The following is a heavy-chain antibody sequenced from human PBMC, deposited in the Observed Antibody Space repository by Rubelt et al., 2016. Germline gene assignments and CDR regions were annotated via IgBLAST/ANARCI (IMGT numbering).Heavy chain of an antibody. CDR2: IIPIFGTA. D-gene: IGHD3-22*01. Sequence: KASGGTFSSYAISWVRQAPGQGLEWMGGIIPIFGTANYAQKFQGRVTITADKSTSTAYMELSSLRSEDTAVYYCARAFGDSSGYYYFDYWGQGTLGTVSA. CDR3: ARAFGDSSGYYYFDY. J-gene: IGHJ4*02. V-gene: IGHV1-69*06. CDR1: GGTFSSYA.